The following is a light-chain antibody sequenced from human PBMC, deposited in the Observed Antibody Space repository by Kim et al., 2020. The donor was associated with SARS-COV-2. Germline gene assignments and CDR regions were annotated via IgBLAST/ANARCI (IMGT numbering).Light chain of an antibody. J-gene: IGKJ1*01. Sequence: ASVGDRVTITCRASQSINTWLAWYQQIPGKAPKLLIYDASSLESGVPSRFSGSGSGSEFTLTISSLQPDDFATYYCQQYNSYSWTFGQGTKVDIK. CDR1: QSINTW. V-gene: IGKV1-5*01. CDR2: DAS. CDR3: QQYNSYSWT.